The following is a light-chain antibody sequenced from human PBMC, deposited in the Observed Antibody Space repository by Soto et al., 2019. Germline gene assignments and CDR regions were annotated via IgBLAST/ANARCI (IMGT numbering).Light chain of an antibody. CDR2: DVN. Sequence: QSALTQPPSASGSPGQSVTISCTGTSSDIGAYNYVSWYQHHPGNAPKLIIYDVNKRPSGVPDRFSGSKSGNTASLAISGLRSEDEADYYCASWDDSLSGWVFGGGTKLTVL. V-gene: IGLV2-8*01. J-gene: IGLJ3*02. CDR3: ASWDDSLSGWV. CDR1: SSDIGAYNY.